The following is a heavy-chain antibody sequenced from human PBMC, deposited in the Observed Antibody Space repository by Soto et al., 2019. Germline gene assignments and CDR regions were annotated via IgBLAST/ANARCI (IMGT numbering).Heavy chain of an antibody. CDR1: GYTFTSYG. CDR3: ARGGYSSSPFFFDY. CDR2: ISAYNGNT. D-gene: IGHD6-6*01. V-gene: IGHV1-18*04. J-gene: IGHJ4*02. Sequence: ASVRVSCNASGYTFTSYGISWVRQAPGQGLEWMGWISAYNGNTNYAQKLQGRVTMTTDTSTSTAYMELRSLRSDDTAVYYCARGGYSSSPFFFDYWGQGTLVTVSS.